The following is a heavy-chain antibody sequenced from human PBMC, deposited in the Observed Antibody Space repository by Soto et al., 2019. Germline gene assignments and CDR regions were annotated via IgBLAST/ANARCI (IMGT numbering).Heavy chain of an antibody. CDR2: ISYDGSKK. CDR1: GFTFSIHG. CDR3: AKDRVESGLGEVDY. D-gene: IGHD3-16*01. Sequence: QVQLVESGGGVVQPGRSLRLSCAASGFTFSIHGMHWVRQAPGKGLEWVAVISYDGSKKYYADSVKGRLTISRDNSKNTLYLQVDSLRTEDTAVYYCAKDRVESGLGEVDYWGQGTLVTVSS. J-gene: IGHJ4*02. V-gene: IGHV3-30*18.